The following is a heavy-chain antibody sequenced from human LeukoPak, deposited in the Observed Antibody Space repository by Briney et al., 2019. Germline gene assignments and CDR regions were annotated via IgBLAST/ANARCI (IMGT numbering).Heavy chain of an antibody. V-gene: IGHV3-9*01. CDR1: GFTFDDYA. D-gene: IGHD3-9*01. CDR3: AKGATYDILTGYYPLHFDY. CDR2: ISWNSGSI. J-gene: IGHJ4*02. Sequence: GGSLRLSCAASGFTFDDYAMHWVRHAPGKGLEWVSGISWNSGSIGYADSVKGRFTISRDNAKNSLYLQMNSLRAEDTALYYCAKGATYDILTGYYPLHFDYWGQGTLVTVSS.